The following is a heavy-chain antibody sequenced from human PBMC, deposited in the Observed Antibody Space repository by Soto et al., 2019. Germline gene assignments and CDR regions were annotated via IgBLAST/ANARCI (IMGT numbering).Heavy chain of an antibody. CDR2: ISSSSSTI. Sequence: GGSLRLSCAASGFTFSSYSMNWVRQAPGKGLEWVSYISSSSSTIYYADSVKGRFTISRDNAKNSLYLQMNSLRDEDTAVYYCARDPKRNMVRGVVYYYYGMDVWGQGTTVTVSS. D-gene: IGHD3-10*01. J-gene: IGHJ6*02. V-gene: IGHV3-48*02. CDR1: GFTFSSYS. CDR3: ARDPKRNMVRGVVYYYYGMDV.